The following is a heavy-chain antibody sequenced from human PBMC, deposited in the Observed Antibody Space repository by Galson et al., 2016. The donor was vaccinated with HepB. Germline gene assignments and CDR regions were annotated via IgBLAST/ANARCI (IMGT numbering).Heavy chain of an antibody. Sequence: SLRLSCAVSGLTFSDYWMSWVRQPPGKVLEWVSNINQDGSETYYLDSVKGRFTISRDNAKNSLYLQMNRLRGEASAVYYCARGWRTYYRYFEHWGQGALVSVSA. CDR3: ARGWRTYYRYFEH. CDR2: INQDGSET. D-gene: IGHD1-26*01. V-gene: IGHV3-7*01. CDR1: GLTFSDYW. J-gene: IGHJ1*01.